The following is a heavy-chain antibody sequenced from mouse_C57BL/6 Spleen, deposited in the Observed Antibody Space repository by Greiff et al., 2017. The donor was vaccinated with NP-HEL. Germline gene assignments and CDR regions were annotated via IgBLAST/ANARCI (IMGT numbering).Heavy chain of an antibody. CDR3: TTSAVVGSFDY. CDR1: GFNIKDDY. V-gene: IGHV14-4*01. D-gene: IGHD1-1*01. CDR2: IDPENGDT. Sequence: EVQLQQSGAELVRPGASVKLSCTASGFNIKDDYMHWVKQRPEQGLEWIGWIDPENGDTEYASKFQGKATITADTSSNTAYLQLSSLTSEDTAVYYCTTSAVVGSFDYWGQGTTLTVSS. J-gene: IGHJ2*01.